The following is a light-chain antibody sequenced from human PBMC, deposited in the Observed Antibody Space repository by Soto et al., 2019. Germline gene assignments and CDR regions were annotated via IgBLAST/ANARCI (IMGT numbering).Light chain of an antibody. CDR2: NAN. Sequence: QPVLTQPPSASGPPGQGVTISCSGSYSTIVSNYVFWYQQLPGTAPKLLIYNANQRPSGVPDRFSGSKSGTSASLAISGLRSEDEADYYCAAWDDRLSGDVFGTGTKLTVL. J-gene: IGLJ1*01. CDR1: YSTIVSNY. V-gene: IGLV1-47*02. CDR3: AAWDDRLSGDV.